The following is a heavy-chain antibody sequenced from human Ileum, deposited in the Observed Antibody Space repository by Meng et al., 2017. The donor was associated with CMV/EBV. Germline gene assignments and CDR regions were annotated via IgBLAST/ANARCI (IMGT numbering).Heavy chain of an antibody. CDR2: IYYSGRT. J-gene: IGHJ3*02. Sequence: GSLRLSCTVSGGSISSSSYDWGWIRQPPGKGLEWIGSIYYSGRTYYNPSPKSRVTISVDTSKNRFSLKLSSVTAADTAVYYCARHEPNIVATILGDLAFDIWGQGTMVTVSS. CDR3: ARHEPNIVATILGDLAFDI. D-gene: IGHD5-12*01. V-gene: IGHV4-39*01. CDR1: GGSISSSSYD.